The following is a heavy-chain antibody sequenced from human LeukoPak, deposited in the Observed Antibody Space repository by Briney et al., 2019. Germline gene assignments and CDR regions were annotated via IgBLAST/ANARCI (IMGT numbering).Heavy chain of an antibody. V-gene: IGHV1-69*05. CDR2: IIPIFGTA. Sequence: SVKVSCKASGGTFSSYAISWVRQAPGQGLEWMGRIIPIFGTANYAQKFQGRVTITTDESTSTAYVELSSLRSEDTAVYYCARAGNYYGSGSYRYWGQGTLVTVSS. CDR3: ARAGNYYGSGSYRY. CDR1: GGTFSSYA. J-gene: IGHJ4*02. D-gene: IGHD3-10*01.